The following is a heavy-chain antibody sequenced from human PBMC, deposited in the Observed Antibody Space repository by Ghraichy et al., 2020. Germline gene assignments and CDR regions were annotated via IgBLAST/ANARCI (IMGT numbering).Heavy chain of an antibody. CDR3: AKEGSGELERLAFDI. CDR1: GFTFSSYA. CDR2: ISGSGGST. Sequence: LSLTCAASGFTFSSYAMSWVRQAPGKGLEWVSAISGSGGSTYYADSVKGRFTISRDNSKNTLYLQMNSLRAEDTAVYYCAKEGSGELERLAFDIWGQGTMVTVSS. J-gene: IGHJ3*02. D-gene: IGHD1-1*01. V-gene: IGHV3-23*01.